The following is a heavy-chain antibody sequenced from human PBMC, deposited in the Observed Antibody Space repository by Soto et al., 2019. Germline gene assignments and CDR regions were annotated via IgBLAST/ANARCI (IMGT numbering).Heavy chain of an antibody. V-gene: IGHV4-59*01. CDR1: GGSFSPNY. D-gene: IGHD1-20*01. Sequence: SETLSLTCTVSGGSFSPNYWAWSRQPPGKGLEWIGYIYSGGTTSYNPSLKSRVIISADTSKNQLSLNLISVTAADTAMYYCARGRGINGNTYWGQGALVTVSS. CDR3: ARGRGINGNTY. CDR2: IYSGGTT. J-gene: IGHJ4*01.